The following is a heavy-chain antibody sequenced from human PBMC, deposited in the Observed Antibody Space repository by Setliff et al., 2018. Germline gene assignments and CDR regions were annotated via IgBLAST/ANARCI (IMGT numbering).Heavy chain of an antibody. Sequence: SETLSLTCSVSGASITGSSHSWAWIRQSPGKDLEWIGNIFYSGTTSYRASLKSRVSISVDTSRNQFFLTVNSVTAADTAVYYCARQWRNDGWYGEGTNYCMDVWGKGTTVTVSS. CDR2: IFYSGTT. J-gene: IGHJ6*03. CDR3: ARQWRNDGWYGEGTNYCMDV. CDR1: GASITGSSHS. V-gene: IGHV4-39*01. D-gene: IGHD6-19*01.